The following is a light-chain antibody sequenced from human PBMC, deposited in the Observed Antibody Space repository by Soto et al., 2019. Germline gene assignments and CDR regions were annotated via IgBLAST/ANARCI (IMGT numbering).Light chain of an antibody. CDR1: QSISSY. CDR2: AAS. J-gene: IGKJ5*01. Sequence: DIQMTQSPSSLSASVGDRVTITCRASQSISSYLNWYQQKPGKAPKLLIYAASSLQSGVPSRFSGSGSGTDFTLTISSLQPEDFATYYCQQSYSTFGFGQGTRLEMK. CDR3: QQSYSTFG. V-gene: IGKV1-39*01.